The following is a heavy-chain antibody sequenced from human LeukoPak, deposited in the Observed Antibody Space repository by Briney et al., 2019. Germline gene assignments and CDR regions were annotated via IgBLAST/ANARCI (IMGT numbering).Heavy chain of an antibody. CDR3: ASTVLFDY. V-gene: IGHV3-30*03. CDR1: GFTFSGYG. J-gene: IGHJ4*02. Sequence: SGGSLRLSCAASGFTFSGYGMHWVRQAPGKGLEWVAVISYDGSNKYYADSVKGRFTISRDNSKNTLYLQMNSLRAEDTAVYYCASTVLFDYWGQGTLVTVSS. D-gene: IGHD5/OR15-5a*01. CDR2: ISYDGSNK.